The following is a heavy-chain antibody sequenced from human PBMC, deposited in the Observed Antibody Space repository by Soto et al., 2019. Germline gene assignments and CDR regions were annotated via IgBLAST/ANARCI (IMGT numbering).Heavy chain of an antibody. Sequence: QVRLQQWGAGLLKPSETLSLTCAVYGGSFSGYYFTWIRQPPGRGLEWIGEINHGGSTNYNPSLKSRVTISLDTPKNHFSLKLTSVTAADTAAYYCATKEGSSWSFDYWGQGNLVTVSS. D-gene: IGHD6-13*01. CDR2: INHGGST. J-gene: IGHJ4*02. CDR1: GGSFSGYY. V-gene: IGHV4-34*01. CDR3: ATKEGSSWSFDY.